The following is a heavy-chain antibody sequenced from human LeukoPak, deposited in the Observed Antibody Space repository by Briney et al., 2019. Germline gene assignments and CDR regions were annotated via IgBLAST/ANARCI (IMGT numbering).Heavy chain of an antibody. CDR2: IYYSGST. J-gene: IGHJ4*02. Sequence: KASDTLSLTCAVSGYSISSSNWWGWIRQPPRKGLEWIGYIYYSGSTYYNPSLKSRVTMSVDTSKNQISLKLSSVTAVGTAVYYCARTPSRGDFDYWGQGTLVTVSS. CDR1: GYSISSSNW. CDR3: ARTPSRGDFDY. V-gene: IGHV4-28*01. D-gene: IGHD6-13*01.